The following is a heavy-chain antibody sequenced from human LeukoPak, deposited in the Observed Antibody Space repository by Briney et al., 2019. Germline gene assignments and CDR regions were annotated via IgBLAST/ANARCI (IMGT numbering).Heavy chain of an antibody. CDR2: IYYSGST. Sequence: SETLSLTCTVSGGSISSGGYYWRWLGQHPGKGLGWIGYIYYSGSTYYNPALMSRVTISVDTSKNQFSLKLSSVTAADTAVYYCARVGLQVAFDIWGQGTMVTVSS. CDR3: ARVGLQVAFDI. V-gene: IGHV4-31*03. D-gene: IGHD5-24*01. CDR1: GGSISSGGYY. J-gene: IGHJ3*02.